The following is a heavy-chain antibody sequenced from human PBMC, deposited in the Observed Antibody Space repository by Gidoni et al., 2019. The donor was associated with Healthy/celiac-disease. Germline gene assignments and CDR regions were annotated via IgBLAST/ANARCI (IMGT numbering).Heavy chain of an antibody. Sequence: VQLVQTGAEVKKPGAAVKVSGKASGYTFTSYAMHWVRQAPGQRLEWMGWINAGNGNTKYSQKFQGRVTITRDTSASTAYMELSSLRSEDTSVYYCARSKIAVATDWGQGTLVTVSS. D-gene: IGHD6-19*01. CDR1: GYTFTSYA. CDR2: INAGNGNT. V-gene: IGHV1-3*01. J-gene: IGHJ4*02. CDR3: ARSKIAVATD.